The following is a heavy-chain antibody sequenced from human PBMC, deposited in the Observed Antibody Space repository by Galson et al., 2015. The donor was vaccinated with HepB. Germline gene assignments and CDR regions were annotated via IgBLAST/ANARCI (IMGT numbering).Heavy chain of an antibody. D-gene: IGHD3-22*01. J-gene: IGHJ5*02. Sequence: SLRLSCAASGFTVSSNYMSWVRQAPGKGLEWVSVIYSGGSTYYADSVKGRFTISRDNSKNTLYLQMNSLRAEDTAVYYCARGVDYYDSSGYSPWGQGTLVTVSS. CDR1: GFTVSSNY. CDR2: IYSGGST. CDR3: ARGVDYYDSSGYSP. V-gene: IGHV3-53*01.